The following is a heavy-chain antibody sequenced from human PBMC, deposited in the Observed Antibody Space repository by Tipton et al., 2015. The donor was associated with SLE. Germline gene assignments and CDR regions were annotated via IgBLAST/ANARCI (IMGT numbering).Heavy chain of an antibody. CDR1: GGSISSGDYY. V-gene: IGHV4-61*08. Sequence: TLSLTCTVSGGSISSGDYYWSWIRQPPGKGLEWIGYIYYSGSTNYNPSLKSRVTISVDTSKNQFSLKLSSVTAADTAVYYCARVSDYGDYARDYWGQGTLVTVSS. J-gene: IGHJ4*02. CDR2: IYYSGST. D-gene: IGHD4-17*01. CDR3: ARVSDYGDYARDY.